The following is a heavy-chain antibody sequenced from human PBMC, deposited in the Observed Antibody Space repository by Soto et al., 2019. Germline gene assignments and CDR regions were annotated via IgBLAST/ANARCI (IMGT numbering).Heavy chain of an antibody. CDR3: ARVNSMVRGVILDYGMDV. V-gene: IGHV3-53*01. J-gene: IGHJ6*02. D-gene: IGHD3-10*01. Sequence: PGGSLRLSCAASGFTVSSNYMSWVRQAPGKGLEWVSVIYSGGSTYYADSVKGRFTISRDNSKNMLYLQMNSLRAEDTAVYYCARVNSMVRGVILDYGMDVWGQGTTVTVSS. CDR2: IYSGGST. CDR1: GFTVSSNY.